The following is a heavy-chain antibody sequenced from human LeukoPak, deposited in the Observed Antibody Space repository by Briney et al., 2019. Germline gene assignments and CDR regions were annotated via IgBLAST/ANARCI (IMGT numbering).Heavy chain of an antibody. Sequence: PGGSLRLSCAASGFTFSSYAMHWVRQAPGKGLEYVSAISSNGGSTYYANSVKGRFTISRDNSKNTLYLQMGSLRAEDMAVYYCARGVQRYFDWSKLFDYWGQGTLVTVSS. CDR2: ISSNGGST. V-gene: IGHV3-64*01. D-gene: IGHD3-9*01. CDR1: GFTFSSYA. CDR3: ARGVQRYFDWSKLFDY. J-gene: IGHJ4*02.